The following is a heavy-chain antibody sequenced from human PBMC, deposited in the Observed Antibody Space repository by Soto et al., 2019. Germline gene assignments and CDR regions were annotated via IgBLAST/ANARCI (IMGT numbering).Heavy chain of an antibody. CDR2: IIPILGIA. J-gene: IGHJ5*02. V-gene: IGHV1-69*04. Sequence: ASVKVSCKASGGTFSSYTISWVRQAPGQGLEWMGRIIPILGIANYAQKFQGRVTITADKSTSTAYMELSSLRSEDTAVYYCAREVDQGHWFDPWGQGTLVTVSS. CDR1: GGTFSSYT. D-gene: IGHD5-12*01. CDR3: AREVDQGHWFDP.